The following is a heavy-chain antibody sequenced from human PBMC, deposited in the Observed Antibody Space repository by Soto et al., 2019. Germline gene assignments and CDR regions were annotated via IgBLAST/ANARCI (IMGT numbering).Heavy chain of an antibody. CDR1: GFTFSNAW. Sequence: GGSLRLSCAASGFTFSNAWMSWVRQAPGKGLEWVGRIKSKTDGGTTDYAAPVKGRITISRDDSKNTLYLQMNSLKTEDTAVYYCTTVYDSSGYYIDYWGQGTLVTVSS. CDR3: TTVYDSSGYYIDY. V-gene: IGHV3-15*01. D-gene: IGHD3-22*01. CDR2: IKSKTDGGTT. J-gene: IGHJ4*02.